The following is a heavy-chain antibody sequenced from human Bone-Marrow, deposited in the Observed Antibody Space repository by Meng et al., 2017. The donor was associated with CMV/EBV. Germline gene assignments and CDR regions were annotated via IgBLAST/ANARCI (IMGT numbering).Heavy chain of an antibody. D-gene: IGHD2-2*02. V-gene: IGHV3-21*01. Sequence: GGSLRLSCAASGFTFSSYSMNWVRQAPGKGLEWVSSISSSSSYIYYADSVKGRFTISRDNAKNSLYLQMNSLRAEDTAVYYCARDRGCSSTSCYTLNGMDVWGQGTTVTV. CDR3: ARDRGCSSTSCYTLNGMDV. J-gene: IGHJ6*02. CDR1: GFTFSSYS. CDR2: ISSSSSYI.